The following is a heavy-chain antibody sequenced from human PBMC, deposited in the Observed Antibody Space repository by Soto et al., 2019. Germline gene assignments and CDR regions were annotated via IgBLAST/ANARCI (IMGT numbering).Heavy chain of an antibody. V-gene: IGHV1-69*01. CDR1: GGTFSSYA. D-gene: IGHD3-10*01. CDR2: IIPMYGPA. J-gene: IGHJ5*02. Sequence: QVPLVQSGAEVKQPGSSVTVSCKASGGTFSSYAIHWVRQAPGQGLEWMGGIIPMYGPAKYAQRFQGRVTITADESTTTVYMELTSLTYQDTAVYYCASVTSMVRGVIDNWFDPWGHGTLVTVSS. CDR3: ASVTSMVRGVIDNWFDP.